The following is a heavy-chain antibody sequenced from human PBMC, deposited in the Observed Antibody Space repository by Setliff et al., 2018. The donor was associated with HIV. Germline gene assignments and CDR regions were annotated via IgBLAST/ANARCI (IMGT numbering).Heavy chain of an antibody. D-gene: IGHD4-17*01. J-gene: IGHJ3*02. V-gene: IGHV4-39*07. CDR1: GGSISSSPYY. Sequence: SETLSLTCTVSGGSISSSPYYWGWIRQPPGKGLEWIGSIYYSGSTFYNPSLKSRVSISVETSKNQFSLRLNSVTAAYTAVYYCAREQTTETTMGFAFDIWGQGTVVTVSS. CDR3: AREQTTETTMGFAFDI. CDR2: IYYSGST.